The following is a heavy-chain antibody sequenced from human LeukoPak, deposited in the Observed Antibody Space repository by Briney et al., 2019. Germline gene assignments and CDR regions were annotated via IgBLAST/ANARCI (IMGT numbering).Heavy chain of an antibody. D-gene: IGHD3-22*01. J-gene: IGHJ4*02. CDR3: AKEAVYYYDSSGYYGPLDY. CDR2: ISGSGGST. CDR1: GFTFSSYA. V-gene: IGHV3-23*01. Sequence: PGGSLRLSCAASGFTFSSYAMSWVRQAPGKGREGVSAISGSGGSTYYADSVKGRFTISRDNSKNTLYLQMNSLRAEDTAVYYCAKEAVYYYDSSGYYGPLDYWGQGTLVTVSS.